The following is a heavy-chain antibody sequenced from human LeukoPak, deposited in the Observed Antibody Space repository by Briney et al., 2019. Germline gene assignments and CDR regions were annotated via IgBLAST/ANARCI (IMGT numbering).Heavy chain of an antibody. CDR3: ARGAFYDY. CDR2: IGESGGST. V-gene: IGHV3-23*01. D-gene: IGHD2/OR15-2a*01. J-gene: IGHJ4*02. CDR1: GFAFSSYG. Sequence: GWSLRLSCAASGFAFSSYGMSWVRQAPGKGLEWVATIGESGGSTYYADSVKGRFTISRDNSKNTLYLQMNSLRAEDTALYFCARGAFYDYWGQGTLVTVSS.